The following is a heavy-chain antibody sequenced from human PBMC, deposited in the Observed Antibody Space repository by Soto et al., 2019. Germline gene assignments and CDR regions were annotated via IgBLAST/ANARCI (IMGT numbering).Heavy chain of an antibody. J-gene: IGHJ3*02. Sequence: ASVKVSCKASGYSFTSYDINWVRQATGQGLEWMGWMNPNSGNTGYAQKFQGRVTMTRNTSISTAYMELSSLRSEDTAVYYCARGDDFWSGHDAFDIWGQGTMVTVSS. CDR2: MNPNSGNT. CDR3: ARGDDFWSGHDAFDI. CDR1: GYSFTSYD. D-gene: IGHD3-3*01. V-gene: IGHV1-8*01.